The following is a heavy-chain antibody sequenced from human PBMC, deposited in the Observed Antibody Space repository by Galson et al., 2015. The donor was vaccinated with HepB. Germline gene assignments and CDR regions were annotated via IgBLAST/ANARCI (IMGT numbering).Heavy chain of an antibody. CDR3: ATWNADKTFDY. CDR2: IRSKSFGGTA. CDR1: GFTFGDYH. D-gene: IGHD1-1*01. J-gene: IGHJ4*02. Sequence: SLRLSCAASGFTFGDYHFNWFRQPPGKGLEWISIIRSKSFGGTAEYAASVNGRFTISRDDSKSIAYLQMDSLKIENTAVYYCATWNADKTFDYWGQGTLVTVSS. V-gene: IGHV3-49*03.